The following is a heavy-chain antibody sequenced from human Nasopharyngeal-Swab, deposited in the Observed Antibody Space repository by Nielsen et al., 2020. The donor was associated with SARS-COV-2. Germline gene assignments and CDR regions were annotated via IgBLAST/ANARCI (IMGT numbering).Heavy chain of an antibody. CDR1: GGSFSGHQ. CDR2: VNNGGDT. D-gene: IGHD2-2*01. V-gene: IGHV4-34*01. J-gene: IGHJ6*03. Sequence: GSLRLSCAVYGGSFSGHQWSWVRQPPGKGLEWIGEVNNGGDTNYNPSLKSRVTISVATSKNQFSLKLSSVTAADTAVYYCARGGAGVVPAPVLGLGPYYYYYYMDVWGKGTTVTVSS. CDR3: ARGGAGVVPAPVLGLGPYYYYYYMDV.